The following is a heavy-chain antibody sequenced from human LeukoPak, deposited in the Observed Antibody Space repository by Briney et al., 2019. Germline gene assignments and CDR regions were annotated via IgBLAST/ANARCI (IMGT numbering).Heavy chain of an antibody. D-gene: IGHD1-1*01. CDR3: ARDPLGTRPGFDY. CDR2: ISYDGGNK. CDR1: GFTFSSYA. J-gene: IGHJ4*02. V-gene: IGHV3-30*04. Sequence: GVSLRLSCAASGFTFSSYAMSWVRQAPGKGLEWVAVISYDGGNKYYADSVKGRFTISRDNSKNTLYLQMNSLRAEDTAVYYCARDPLGTRPGFDYWGQGTLVTVSS.